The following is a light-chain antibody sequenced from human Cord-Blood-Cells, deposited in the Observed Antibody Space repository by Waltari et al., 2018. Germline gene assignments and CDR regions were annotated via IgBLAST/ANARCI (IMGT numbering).Light chain of an antibody. CDR3: SSYTSSSVV. V-gene: IGLV2-14*01. CDR1: SRAVGGSNY. CDR2: DVS. Sequence: QSALTQPASVSGSPGPAIPISRTGTSRAVGGSNYVSWYQQPPGKAPKLMIYDVSNRPSGVSNRFSGSKSGNTASLTISGLQAEDEADYYCSSYTSSSVVFGGGTKLTVL. J-gene: IGLJ2*01.